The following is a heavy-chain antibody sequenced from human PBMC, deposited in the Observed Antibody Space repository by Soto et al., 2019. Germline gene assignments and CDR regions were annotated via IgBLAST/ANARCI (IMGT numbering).Heavy chain of an antibody. CDR3: ASVPYPHCGILTGYNNYYYYGMDV. V-gene: IGHV4-34*01. Sequence: QVQLQQWGAGLLKPSETLSLTCAVYGGSFSGYYWSWIRQPPGKGLEWIGEINHSGSTNYNPSLKSRVTISVDTSKNQFSLKLSSGTGADTAVYYCASVPYPHCGILTGYNNYYYYGMDVWGQGTTVTVSS. CDR1: GGSFSGYY. CDR2: INHSGST. D-gene: IGHD3-9*01. J-gene: IGHJ6*02.